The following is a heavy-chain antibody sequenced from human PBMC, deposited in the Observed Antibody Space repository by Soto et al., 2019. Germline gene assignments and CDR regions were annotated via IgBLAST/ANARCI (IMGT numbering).Heavy chain of an antibody. J-gene: IGHJ3*02. CDR2: MNPNSGNT. D-gene: IGHD2-15*01. Sequence: AXVKVSCKASGYTFTSYDINWVRQATGQGLEWMGWMNPNSGNTGYAQKFQGRVTMTRNTSISTAYMELSSLRSEDTAVYYCARGQWKYCSGGSCYSSRVAAFDIWGQGTMVTVSS. V-gene: IGHV1-8*01. CDR3: ARGQWKYCSGGSCYSSRVAAFDI. CDR1: GYTFTSYD.